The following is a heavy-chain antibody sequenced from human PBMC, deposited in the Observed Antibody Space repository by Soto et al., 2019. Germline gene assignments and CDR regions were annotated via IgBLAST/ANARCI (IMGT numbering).Heavy chain of an antibody. CDR2: ISYDGSNK. Sequence: QVQLVESGGGVVQPGRSLRLSCAASGFTFSSYAMHWVRQAPGKGLEWVAVISYDGSNKYYADSVKGRFTISRDNSKNTLYLQMNSLRAEDTAVYYCASGRVWGATGNWGQGTLVTVSS. V-gene: IGHV3-30-3*01. J-gene: IGHJ4*02. CDR1: GFTFSSYA. D-gene: IGHD1-26*01. CDR3: ASGRVWGATGN.